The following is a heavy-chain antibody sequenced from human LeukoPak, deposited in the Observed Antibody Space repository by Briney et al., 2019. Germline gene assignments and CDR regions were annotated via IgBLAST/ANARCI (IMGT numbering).Heavy chain of an antibody. Sequence: GGSLRLSCAASGFTFSSYAMSWVRQAPGKGLEWVAVISYDGSNKYYADSVKGRFTISRDNSKNTLYLQMNSLRAEDTAVYYCARDFTRYFDWALDYWGQGTLVTVSS. CDR1: GFTFSSYA. CDR3: ARDFTRYFDWALDY. V-gene: IGHV3-30-3*01. J-gene: IGHJ4*02. D-gene: IGHD3-9*01. CDR2: ISYDGSNK.